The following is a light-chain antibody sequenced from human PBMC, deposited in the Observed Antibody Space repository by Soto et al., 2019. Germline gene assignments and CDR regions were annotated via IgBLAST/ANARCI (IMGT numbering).Light chain of an antibody. CDR3: LQYSSHSWT. CDR1: LSIIDW. J-gene: IGKJ1*01. CDR2: DAS. V-gene: IGKV1-5*01. Sequence: DIQMTQSPSSLSPSVGDRVTITCRASLSIIDWLAWYQQKPGKAPELLIFDASNLKSGVSSRFSGSGSGTEFTLTISRLQPDDVAAYYCLQYSSHSWTFGQGAKV.